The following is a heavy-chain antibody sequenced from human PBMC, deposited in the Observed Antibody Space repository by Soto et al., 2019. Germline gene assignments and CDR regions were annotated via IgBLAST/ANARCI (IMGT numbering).Heavy chain of an antibody. V-gene: IGHV3-21*01. CDR2: ISSSSSYI. J-gene: IGHJ6*03. Sequence: PGGSLRLSCAASGFTFSSYSMNWVRQAPGKGLEWVSSISSSSSYIYYADSVKGRFTISRDNAKNSLYLQMNSLRAEDTAVYYCARDPECSGGSCYPWRAYYYMDVWGKGTTVTVSS. CDR1: GFTFSSYS. D-gene: IGHD2-15*01. CDR3: ARDPECSGGSCYPWRAYYYMDV.